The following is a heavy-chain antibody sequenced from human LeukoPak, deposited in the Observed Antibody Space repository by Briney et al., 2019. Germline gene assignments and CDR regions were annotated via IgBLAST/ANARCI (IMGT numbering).Heavy chain of an antibody. V-gene: IGHV4-39*01. Sequence: SETLSLTRTVSGGSISSSSYYWGWIRQPPGKGLEWIGSIYYSGSTYYNPSLKSRVTISVDTSKNQFSLKLSSVTAADTAVYYCARHVTVVVVAATQEFDYWGQGTLVTVSS. CDR2: IYYSGST. CDR3: ARHVTVVVVAATQEFDY. D-gene: IGHD2-15*01. J-gene: IGHJ4*02. CDR1: GGSISSSSYY.